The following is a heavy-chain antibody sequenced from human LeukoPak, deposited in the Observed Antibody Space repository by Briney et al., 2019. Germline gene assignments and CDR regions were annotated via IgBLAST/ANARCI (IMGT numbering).Heavy chain of an antibody. J-gene: IGHJ1*01. Sequence: GGSLRLSCEGSGFPFGTYGMTWVRHAPGRGLEWVATISGSGVSIYYADSVKDRFTISRDNNENTVSLQMNSLRVEDTALYHCAKVVWYGDLEHWGQGTQVAVSS. D-gene: IGHD3-10*01. CDR1: GFPFGTYG. CDR2: ISGSGVSI. CDR3: AKVVWYGDLEH. V-gene: IGHV3-23*01.